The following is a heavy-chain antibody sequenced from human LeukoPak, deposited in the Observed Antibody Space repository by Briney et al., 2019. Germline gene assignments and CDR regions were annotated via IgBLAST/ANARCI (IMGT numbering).Heavy chain of an antibody. J-gene: IGHJ3*02. CDR1: GFTFSNYW. CDR3: ARPTTVTTISADAFDI. V-gene: IGHV3-7*01. CDR2: IKEAGSEK. Sequence: PGGSLRLSCAASGFTFSNYWMSWVRQAPGKGLEFMANIKEAGSEKYYVDSVKGRFTISRDNAQNSLYLQMNSLRAEDSSVYYCARPTTVTTISADAFDIWGQGTMVTVSS. D-gene: IGHD4-17*01.